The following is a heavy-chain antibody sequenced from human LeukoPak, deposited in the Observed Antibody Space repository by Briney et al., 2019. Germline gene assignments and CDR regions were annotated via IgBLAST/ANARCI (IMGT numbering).Heavy chain of an antibody. J-gene: IGHJ4*02. CDR3: AKGGVTGQFDY. Sequence: GGSLRLSCAASGFTFDDYAMHWVRQAPGKGLEWVSGISWNSGSIGYADSVKGRFTISRDNAKNSQYLQMNSLRAEDTALYYCAKGGVTGQFDYWGQGTLVTVSS. CDR1: GFTFDDYA. V-gene: IGHV3-9*01. CDR2: ISWNSGSI. D-gene: IGHD7-27*01.